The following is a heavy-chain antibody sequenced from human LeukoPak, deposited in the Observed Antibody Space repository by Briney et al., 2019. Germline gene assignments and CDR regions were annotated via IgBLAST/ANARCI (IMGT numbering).Heavy chain of an antibody. V-gene: IGHV3-74*01. Sequence: GGSLRLSCAASGFTFSSYWMHWVRQAPGKGLVWVSLNISDGSSTTYADSVKGRFTISRDNSKNTLNLQMNSLTAEDTAVYYCARDSCATMVRGVKWCWFDPWGQGTLVTVSS. CDR2: NISDGSST. D-gene: IGHD3-10*01. J-gene: IGHJ5*02. CDR3: ARDSCATMVRGVKWCWFDP. CDR1: GFTFSSYW.